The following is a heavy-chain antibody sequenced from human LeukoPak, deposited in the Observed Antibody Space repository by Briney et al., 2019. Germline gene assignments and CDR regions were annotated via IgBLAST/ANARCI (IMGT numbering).Heavy chain of an antibody. CDR2: IYYSGST. J-gene: IGHJ6*03. D-gene: IGHD6-13*01. CDR1: GGSISSHY. CDR3: ARDRSYSSSRYSYYYYYMDV. Sequence: SETLSLTCTVSGGSISSHYWSWIRQPPGKGLEWIGYIYYSGSTNYNPSLKSRVTISVDTSKNQFSLKLSSVTAADTAVYYCARDRSYSSSRYSYYYYYMDVWGKGTTVTVSS. V-gene: IGHV4-59*11.